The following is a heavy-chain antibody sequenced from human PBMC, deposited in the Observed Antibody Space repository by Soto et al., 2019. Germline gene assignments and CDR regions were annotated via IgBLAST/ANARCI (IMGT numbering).Heavy chain of an antibody. CDR2: IYYSGST. V-gene: IGHV4-30-4*01. J-gene: IGHJ3*02. D-gene: IGHD3-3*01. CDR3: ARVAAKGITIFGGDAFDI. Sequence: SETLSLTCTVSGGSISSGDYYWSWIRQPPGKGLEWIGYIYYSGSTYYNPSLKSRVTISVDTSKNQFSLKLSSVTAADTAVYYCARVAAKGITIFGGDAFDIWGQGTMVTVSS. CDR1: GGSISSGDYY.